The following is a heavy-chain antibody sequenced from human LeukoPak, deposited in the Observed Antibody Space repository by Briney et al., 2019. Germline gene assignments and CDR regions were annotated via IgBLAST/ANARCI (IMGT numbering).Heavy chain of an antibody. V-gene: IGHV3-30-3*01. D-gene: IGHD5-18*01. J-gene: IGHJ4*02. CDR1: GFTFSNYA. CDR2: ISHDGNNK. Sequence: PGGSLRLSCAASGFTFSNYAMHWVRQAPGKGLEWVALISHDGNNKYYADSVKGRFTISRDNSNNTLYLQMNSLRAEDTAVYRCARGDGYSYGLTDYGGQGTLVTVSS. CDR3: ARGDGYSYGLTDY.